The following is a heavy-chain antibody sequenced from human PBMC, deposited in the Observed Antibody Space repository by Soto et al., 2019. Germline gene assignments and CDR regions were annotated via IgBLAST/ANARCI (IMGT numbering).Heavy chain of an antibody. CDR1: GFPFINFA. D-gene: IGHD5-18*01. V-gene: IGHV3-23*01. J-gene: IGHJ4*02. CDR2: ISGTGSRT. Sequence: GGSLRLSCAASGFPFINFAMSWVRQSPGKGLEWVSAISGTGSRTWYADSVRGRFTISRDNAKNSLYLEMNSLRAEDTAVYYCARVYGYSYGPPPPYYFDYWGQGTLVTVSS. CDR3: ARVYGYSYGPPPPYYFDY.